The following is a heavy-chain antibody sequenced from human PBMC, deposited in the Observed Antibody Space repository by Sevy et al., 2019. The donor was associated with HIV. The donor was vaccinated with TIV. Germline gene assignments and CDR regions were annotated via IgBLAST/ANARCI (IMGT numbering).Heavy chain of an antibody. CDR1: GFTVSSNY. V-gene: IGHV3-53*01. CDR2: IYSGGST. D-gene: IGHD6-19*01. CDR3: ARVGGQWLPSDAFDI. Sequence: GGSLRLSCAATGFTVSSNYMSWVRQAPGKGLEWVSVIYSGGSTYYADSVKGRFTISRANSKYTLYLQMNSLGAEDTAVYYCARVGGQWLPSDAFDIWGQGTMVTVSS. J-gene: IGHJ3*02.